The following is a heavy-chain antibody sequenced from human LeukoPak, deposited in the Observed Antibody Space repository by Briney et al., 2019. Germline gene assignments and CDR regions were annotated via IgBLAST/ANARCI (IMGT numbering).Heavy chain of an antibody. Sequence: SETLSLTCTVSGGSISSYYWSWIRQPPGKGLEWIGYIHYSGSTSYNPSLKSRVTISVDTSKNQFSLKLSSVTAADTAVYYCARDLVGATTGSWGQGTLVTVSS. CDR1: GGSISSYY. J-gene: IGHJ4*02. D-gene: IGHD1-26*01. CDR3: ARDLVGATTGS. V-gene: IGHV4-59*12. CDR2: IHYSGST.